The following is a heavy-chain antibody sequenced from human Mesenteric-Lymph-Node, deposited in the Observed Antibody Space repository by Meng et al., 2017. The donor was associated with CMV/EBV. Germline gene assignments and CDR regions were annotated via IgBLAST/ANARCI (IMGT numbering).Heavy chain of an antibody. CDR2: IIPIFDTT. J-gene: IGHJ6*02. V-gene: IGHV1-69*05. CDR1: EGTFSNYA. Sequence: SVKVSCKASEGTFSNYAISWVRQAPGQGLEWMGGIIPIFDTTNYAQKFQGRVTITTDESTTTVYMELSSLRSEDTAVYYCARDDSSGYPDVWGQGTTVTVSS. CDR3: ARDDSSGYPDV. D-gene: IGHD3-22*01.